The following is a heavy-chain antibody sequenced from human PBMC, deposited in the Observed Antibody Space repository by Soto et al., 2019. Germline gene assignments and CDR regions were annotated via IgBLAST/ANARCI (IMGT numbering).Heavy chain of an antibody. CDR2: IYSGGST. V-gene: IGHV3-66*01. J-gene: IGHJ4*02. CDR1: GITVSSNY. Sequence: EVQLVESGGGLVQPGGSLRLSCAASGITVSSNYMSWVRQAPGKGLEWVSVIYSGGSTYYADSVKGRFTISRDNSKNTLYMQMNGLRAEATAVYYCAGVLYYYGAGTRGGYFDYWGQGTRVTVSS. CDR3: AGVLYYYGAGTRGGYFDY. D-gene: IGHD3-10*01.